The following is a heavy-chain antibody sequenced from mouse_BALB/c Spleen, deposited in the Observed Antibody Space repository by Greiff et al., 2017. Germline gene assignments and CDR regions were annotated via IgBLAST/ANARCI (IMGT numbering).Heavy chain of an antibody. J-gene: IGHJ4*01. D-gene: IGHD4-1*01. CDR1: GFAFSSYD. CDR3: TREDWDGAMDY. Sequence: EVQLVESGGGLVKPGGSLKLSCAASGFAFSSYDMSWVRQTPEKRLEWVAYISSGGGSTYYPDTVKGRFTISRDNAKNTLYLQMSSLKSEDTAMYYCTREDWDGAMDYWGQGTSVTVSS. CDR2: ISSGGGST. V-gene: IGHV5-12-1*01.